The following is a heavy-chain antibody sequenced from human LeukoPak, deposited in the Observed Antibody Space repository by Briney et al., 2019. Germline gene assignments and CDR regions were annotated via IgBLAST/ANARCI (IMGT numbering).Heavy chain of an antibody. J-gene: IGHJ2*01. Sequence: ASVKVSCKASGYTFTSYYMHWVRQAPGQGLEWMRIINPRGGSTSYAQKFQGRVTMTRDTSTSTVYMELSSLRSEDTAVYYCARDADTAMEAWYFDLWGRGTLVTVSS. CDR2: INPRGGST. CDR1: GYTFTSYY. D-gene: IGHD5-18*01. CDR3: ARDADTAMEAWYFDL. V-gene: IGHV1-46*01.